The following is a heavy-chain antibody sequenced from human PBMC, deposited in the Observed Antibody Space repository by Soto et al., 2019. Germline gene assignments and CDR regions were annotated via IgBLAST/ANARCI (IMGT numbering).Heavy chain of an antibody. V-gene: IGHV2-5*02. J-gene: IGHJ3*02. CDR2: IYWDDDK. CDR3: ARRLGYYYGSGNYKGVTFDI. Sequence: SGPTLVNPTQTLTLTCTFSGFSLGASGVGVGWIRQPPGKALEWLAVIYWDDDKRYSPSLKGRLTITKDTSKNQVLLTMTNMDPVDTATYYCARRLGYYYGSGNYKGVTFDIWGQGTMVTVSS. D-gene: IGHD3-10*01. CDR1: GFSLGASGVG.